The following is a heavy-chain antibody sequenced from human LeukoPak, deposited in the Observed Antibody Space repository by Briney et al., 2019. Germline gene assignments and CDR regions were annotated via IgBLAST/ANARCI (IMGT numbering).Heavy chain of an antibody. V-gene: IGHV4-59*11. D-gene: IGHD6-13*01. CDR2: ISYSGST. CDR3: ARWQGDSSNWGRTRGYGMDV. J-gene: IGHJ6*02. CDR1: GGSISGHY. Sequence: SETLSLTCTVSGGSISGHYWSWIRQPPGKGLEWIGYISYSGSTNYNPSLKSRVTISVDTSKNQFSLKLSSVTAADTAMYYCARWQGDSSNWGRTRGYGMDVWGQGITVIVSS.